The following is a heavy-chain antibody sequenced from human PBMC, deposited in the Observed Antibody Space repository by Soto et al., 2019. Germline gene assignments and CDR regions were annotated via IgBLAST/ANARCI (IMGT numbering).Heavy chain of an antibody. CDR2: IWYDGSNK. V-gene: IGHV3-33*01. CDR3: ARGGSSSWYNPFDP. Sequence: GESLKISCAASGFTFSSYGMHWVRQAPGKGLEWVAVIWYDGSNKYYADSVKGRFTISRDNSKNTLYLQINSLRAEDTAVYYCARGGSSSWYNPFDPWGQGTLVTVSS. D-gene: IGHD6-13*01. J-gene: IGHJ5*02. CDR1: GFTFSSYG.